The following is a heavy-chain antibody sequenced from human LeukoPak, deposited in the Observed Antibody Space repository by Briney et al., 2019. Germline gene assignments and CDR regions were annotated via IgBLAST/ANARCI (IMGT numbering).Heavy chain of an antibody. Sequence: ASVKVSCKASGYTFTSYGISWVRQAPGQGLEWMGWISAYNGNTNYAQKLQGRVTMTTDTSTSTAYMELRSLRSDDTAVYYCARVADVLRYFDWLLFPAEIDYWGQGTLVTVSS. CDR3: ARVADVLRYFDWLLFPAEIDY. J-gene: IGHJ4*02. D-gene: IGHD3-9*01. CDR2: ISAYNGNT. CDR1: GYTFTSYG. V-gene: IGHV1-18*01.